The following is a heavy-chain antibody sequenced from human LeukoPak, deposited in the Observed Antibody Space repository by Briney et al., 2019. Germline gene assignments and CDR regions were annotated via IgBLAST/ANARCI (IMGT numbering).Heavy chain of an antibody. CDR1: GYTFTGYY. J-gene: IGHJ4*02. CDR3: ATPTVTTWYYFDH. V-gene: IGHV1-2*02. Sequence: ASVKVSCKASGYTFTGYYMHWVRQAPGQGLEWMGWINPNSGGTNYAQKFQGRVTMTRDTSISTAYMELSRLRSDDTAVYYCATPTVTTWYYFDHWGQGTLVTVSS. D-gene: IGHD4-17*01. CDR2: INPNSGGT.